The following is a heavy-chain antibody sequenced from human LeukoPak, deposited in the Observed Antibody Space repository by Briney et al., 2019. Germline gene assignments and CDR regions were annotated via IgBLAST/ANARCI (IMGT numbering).Heavy chain of an antibody. CDR1: GGTFSSYA. CDR3: ASRLYCSNTRCRNFPFAY. V-gene: IGHV1-69*01. J-gene: IGHJ4*02. Sequence: SVKVSYKASGGTFSSYAISWVRQAPGQGLEWMGGIIPIFGTANYAQKFQGRVTITADESASTAYMELSSLRSEDTAIYYCASRLYCSNTRCRNFPFAYWGQGTLVTVSS. CDR2: IIPIFGTA. D-gene: IGHD2-2*01.